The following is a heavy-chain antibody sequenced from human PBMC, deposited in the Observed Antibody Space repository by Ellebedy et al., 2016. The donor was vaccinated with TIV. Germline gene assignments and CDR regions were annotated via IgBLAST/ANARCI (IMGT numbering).Heavy chain of an antibody. CDR1: GFTFGAHY. D-gene: IGHD3-9*01. CDR2: LTPRGSA. V-gene: IGHV4-34*01. CDR3: ARGDWLEFRPRRGFDY. J-gene: IGHJ4*02. Sequence: ESLKISCVVSGFTFGAHYMDSVRQPPEQGLEWIGELTPRGSANYNASLNSRVTMSSDASRNHFFLSLTSVTEADTAVYYCARGDWLEFRPRRGFDYWGQGILVTVSS.